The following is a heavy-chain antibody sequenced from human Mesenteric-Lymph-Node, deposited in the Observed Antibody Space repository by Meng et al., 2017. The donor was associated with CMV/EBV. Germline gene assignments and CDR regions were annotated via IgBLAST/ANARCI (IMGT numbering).Heavy chain of an antibody. V-gene: IGHV7-4-1*02. J-gene: IGHJ4*02. CDR2: INTNTGNP. Sequence: QVQLVQSGSELKKLGASVKVSCKASGYSFTKFAINCVRQAPGQGLEWMGWINTNTGNPTYAPGFTGRFVLSLDTSVSTAFLQISSLKADDTAVYYCARKVSDHPFDYWGQGTLVTVSS. CDR3: ARKVSDHPFDY. D-gene: IGHD1-14*01. CDR1: GYSFTKFA.